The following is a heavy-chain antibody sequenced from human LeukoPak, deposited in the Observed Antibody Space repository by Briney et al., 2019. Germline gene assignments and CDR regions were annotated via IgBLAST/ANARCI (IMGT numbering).Heavy chain of an antibody. CDR2: IYYSGST. CDR1: GGSISSSSYY. D-gene: IGHD6-19*01. Sequence: SETLSLTCTVSGGSISSSSYYWGWIRQPPGKGLEWIGSIYYSGSTYYNPSLKSRLTISVDTSKNQFSLKLSSVTTADTAVYYCERPRSSGWQPFDYWGQGTLVTVSS. CDR3: ERPRSSGWQPFDY. V-gene: IGHV4-39*01. J-gene: IGHJ4*02.